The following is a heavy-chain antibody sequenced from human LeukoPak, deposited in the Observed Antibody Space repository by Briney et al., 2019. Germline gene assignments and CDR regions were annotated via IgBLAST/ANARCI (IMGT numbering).Heavy chain of an antibody. D-gene: IGHD7-27*01. V-gene: IGHV1-69*04. J-gene: IGHJ4*02. CDR1: GGTFSIYA. Sequence: GASVKVSFKASGGTFSIYAISWVRQAPGQGLEWMGRIIPILGIANYAQKFQGRVTITADKSTSTAYMELSSLRSEDTAVYYCARELDPDLGLFDYWGQGTLVTVSS. CDR2: IIPILGIA. CDR3: ARELDPDLGLFDY.